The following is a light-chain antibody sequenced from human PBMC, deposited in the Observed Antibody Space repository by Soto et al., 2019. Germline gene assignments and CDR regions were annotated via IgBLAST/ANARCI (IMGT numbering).Light chain of an antibody. V-gene: IGLV2-14*03. CDR3: TSYTTSSTLV. CDR1: SSDIGYYNY. CDR2: DVS. J-gene: IGLJ2*01. Sequence: QSALTQPASVSESLGQLITISCTGTSSDIGYYNYVSWYQHHPGKAPKLMIYDVSNRPSGVSRRFSGSKSGNTASLTISGLRAEDEADYYCTSYTTSSTLVFGGGTKLTVL.